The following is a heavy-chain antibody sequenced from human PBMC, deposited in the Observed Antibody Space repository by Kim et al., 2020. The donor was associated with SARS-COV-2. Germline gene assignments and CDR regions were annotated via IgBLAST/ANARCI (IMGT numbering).Heavy chain of an antibody. D-gene: IGHD1-26*01. CDR2: ISWDGTRT. J-gene: IGHJ4*02. CDR1: GFTFSTSP. V-gene: IGHV3-23*01. CDR3: AKGVINSGFDY. Sequence: GGSLRLSCVASGFTFSTSPMGWVRQAPGKGLEWVSRISWDGTRTYYADSVKGRVTMSSDKSKNMLYLHMNSLRVEDTADYYCAKGVINSGFDYWGQGTQV.